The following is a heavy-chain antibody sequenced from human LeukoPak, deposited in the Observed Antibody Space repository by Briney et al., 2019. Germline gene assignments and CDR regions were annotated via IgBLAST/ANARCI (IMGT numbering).Heavy chain of an antibody. J-gene: IGHJ6*03. CDR1: GGSFSGYY. Sequence: SETLSLTCAVYGGSFSGYYGSWIRQPPGKGLEWIGEINHSGSTNYNPSLKSRVTISVDTSKNQFSLKLTSVTAADSAVFYCARGGWDLLSYYYYMDVWGRGTTDTVSS. D-gene: IGHD1-26*01. V-gene: IGHV4-34*01. CDR3: ARGGWDLLSYYYYMDV. CDR2: INHSGST.